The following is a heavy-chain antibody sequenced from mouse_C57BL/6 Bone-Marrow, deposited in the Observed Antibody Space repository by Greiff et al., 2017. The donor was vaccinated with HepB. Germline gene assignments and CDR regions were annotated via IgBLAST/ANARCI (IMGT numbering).Heavy chain of an antibody. J-gene: IGHJ4*01. CDR3: ARCYGSRNYAMDY. Sequence: EVQLQQSGPVLVKPGASVKMSCKASGYTFTDYYMNWVKQSHGKSLEWIGVINPYNGGTSYNQKFKGKATLTVDKSSSTAYMELNSLTSEDSAVYYCARCYGSRNYAMDYWGQGTSVTVSS. CDR2: INPYNGGT. CDR1: GYTFTDYY. V-gene: IGHV1-19*01. D-gene: IGHD1-1*01.